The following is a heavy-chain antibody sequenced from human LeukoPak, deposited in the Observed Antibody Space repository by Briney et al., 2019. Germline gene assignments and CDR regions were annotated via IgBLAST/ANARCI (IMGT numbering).Heavy chain of an antibody. CDR2: IYYSGST. V-gene: IGHV4-59*01. Sequence: PSETLSLTCTVPGGSISSYYWSWIRQPPGKGLEWIGYIYYSGSTNYNPSLKSRVTISVDTSKNQFSLKLSSVTAADTAVYYCARGPNDSSGYYYDAFDIWGQGTMVTVSS. J-gene: IGHJ3*02. CDR3: ARGPNDSSGYYYDAFDI. D-gene: IGHD3-22*01. CDR1: GGSISSYY.